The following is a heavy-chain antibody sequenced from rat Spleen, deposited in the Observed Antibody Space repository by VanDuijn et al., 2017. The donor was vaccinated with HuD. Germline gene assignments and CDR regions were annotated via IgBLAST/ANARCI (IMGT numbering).Heavy chain of an antibody. CDR2: INSAGST. D-gene: IGHD1-12*01. J-gene: IGHJ1*01. Sequence: EVQLQESGPGLVKPSQSLPLTCSVTGYSITSNYWGWTRKFPGNKLEWMGYINSAGSTNYNPSLKSRISITRDTSKNQFFRQVISVTTEDTATYYCARSLSYAHFYWYFDFWGPGTMVTVSS. V-gene: IGHV3-3*01. CDR3: ARSLSYAHFYWYFDF. CDR1: GYSITSNY.